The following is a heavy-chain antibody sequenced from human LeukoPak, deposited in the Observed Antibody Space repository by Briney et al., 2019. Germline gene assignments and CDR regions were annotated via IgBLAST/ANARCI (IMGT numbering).Heavy chain of an antibody. V-gene: IGHV1-24*01. Sequence: ASVKVSCKVSGYTLTELSMHWVRQAPGKGLEWMGGFDPEDGETIYAQKFQGRVTKTEDTSTDTAYMELSSLRSEDTAVYYCATDIVGATTFDYWGQGTLVTVSS. D-gene: IGHD1-26*01. CDR3: ATDIVGATTFDY. CDR1: GYTLTELS. J-gene: IGHJ4*02. CDR2: FDPEDGET.